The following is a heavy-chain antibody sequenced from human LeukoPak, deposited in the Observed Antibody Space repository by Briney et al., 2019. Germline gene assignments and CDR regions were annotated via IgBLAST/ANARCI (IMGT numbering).Heavy chain of an antibody. CDR1: RFTFSNYA. V-gene: IGHV3-23*01. J-gene: IGHJ4*02. Sequence: GGSLRLPCAAQRFTFSNYAMNWVRQAPGKGLEWVSSISSGGDRINYADSVKGRFTISRDDSQNTLYLQMNSLSVEDTAVYFCAKDYYNHQFDCWGQGTLVTVSS. CDR2: ISSGGDRI. D-gene: IGHD3-22*01. CDR3: AKDYYNHQFDC.